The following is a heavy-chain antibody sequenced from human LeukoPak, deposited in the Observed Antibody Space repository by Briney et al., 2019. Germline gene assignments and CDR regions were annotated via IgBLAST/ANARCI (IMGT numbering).Heavy chain of an antibody. Sequence: ASVKVSCKASGGTFSSYAISWVRQAPGQGLEWMGRIIPIFGTANYAQKFQGRVTITTDESTSTAYMELSSLRSEDTAVYYCARHPIVVVQIDYWGQGTLVTVSS. CDR3: ARHPIVVVQIDY. CDR1: GGTFSSYA. D-gene: IGHD2-2*01. J-gene: IGHJ4*02. V-gene: IGHV1-69*05. CDR2: IIPIFGTA.